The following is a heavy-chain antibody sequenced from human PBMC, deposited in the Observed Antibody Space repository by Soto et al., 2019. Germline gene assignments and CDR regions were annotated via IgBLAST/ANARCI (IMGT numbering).Heavy chain of an antibody. CDR1: GFTFSSYA. D-gene: IGHD2-8*01. V-gene: IGHV3-23*01. CDR3: AKVRAWSAGRVYFDY. J-gene: IGHJ4*02. Sequence: GGSLRLSCAASGFTFSSYAMNWVRQAPGKGLEWVSAISCSGGIPYYADSVKGRFTISRDNSKNTLYLQMNSLRAEDTAVYYCAKVRAWSAGRVYFDYWGQGTLVTVSS. CDR2: ISCSGGIP.